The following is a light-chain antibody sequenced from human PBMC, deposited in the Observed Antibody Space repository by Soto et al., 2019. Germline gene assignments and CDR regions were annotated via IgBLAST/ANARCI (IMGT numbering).Light chain of an antibody. Sequence: DIQMTQSAATLSVSFGDRVTITCRASQDISHYLNWYQQKPGKAPKILIFDASNLETGVPSRFSGSGSGTEFTLTISSMQPDDFATYYCQQYNSYSFGQGTKVDIK. J-gene: IGKJ1*01. CDR3: QQYNSYS. CDR2: DAS. V-gene: IGKV1-33*01. CDR1: QDISHY.